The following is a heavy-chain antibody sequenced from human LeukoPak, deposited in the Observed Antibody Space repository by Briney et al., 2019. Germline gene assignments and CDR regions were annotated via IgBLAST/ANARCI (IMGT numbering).Heavy chain of an antibody. J-gene: IGHJ4*02. CDR1: GYTSTGYY. CDR3: ARDPFSGSYSLPFDY. Sequence: ASVKVSCKASGYTSTGYYMHWVRQAPGQGLEWMGWINPNSGGTNYAQKFQGRVTMTRDTSISTAYMELSRLRSDDTAVYYCARDPFSGSYSLPFDYWGQGTLVTVSS. D-gene: IGHD1-26*01. V-gene: IGHV1-2*02. CDR2: INPNSGGT.